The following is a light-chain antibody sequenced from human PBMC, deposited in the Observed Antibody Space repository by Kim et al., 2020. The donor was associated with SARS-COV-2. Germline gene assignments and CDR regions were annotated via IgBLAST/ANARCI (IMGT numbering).Light chain of an antibody. CDR1: SLRSYY. CDR2: GKN. J-gene: IGLJ3*02. CDR3: NSRDSSGNHLV. V-gene: IGLV3-19*01. Sequence: ALGQTVRITCQGDSLRSYYASWYQQKPGQAPVLVIYGKNNRPSGIPDRFSGSSSGNTASLTITGAQVEDEADYYCNSRDSSGNHLVFGGGTKVTVL.